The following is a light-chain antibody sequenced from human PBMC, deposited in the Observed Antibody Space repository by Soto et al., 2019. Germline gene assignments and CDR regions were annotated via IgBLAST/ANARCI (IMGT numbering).Light chain of an antibody. CDR1: QSISSW. V-gene: IGKV1-5*03. CDR2: KAS. CDR3: QHWYGYMWT. Sequence: DIHLTQSPSTLSASVGDRVTITCRASQSISSWLAWYQQKPGKAPKLLIYKASTLESGVPSRFSGSGSGTEITLTISSLQPDDFATYYCQHWYGYMWTFGQGTKVEIK. J-gene: IGKJ1*01.